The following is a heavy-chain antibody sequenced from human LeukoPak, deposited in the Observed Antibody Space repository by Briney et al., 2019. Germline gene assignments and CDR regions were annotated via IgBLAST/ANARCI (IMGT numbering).Heavy chain of an antibody. CDR2: ITWGGDSA. Sequence: GGSLRLSCAAFGFTFDDYTIHWVRQAPGKGLEWVSLITWGGDSASYADSVRGRFTVSRDNSKNTVYLQMNSLRGDDTAVYYCAKEIYYYGSGSYPPFDYWGQGTLVTVSS. D-gene: IGHD3-10*01. CDR3: AKEIYYYGSGSYPPFDY. CDR1: GFTFDDYT. V-gene: IGHV3-43*01. J-gene: IGHJ4*02.